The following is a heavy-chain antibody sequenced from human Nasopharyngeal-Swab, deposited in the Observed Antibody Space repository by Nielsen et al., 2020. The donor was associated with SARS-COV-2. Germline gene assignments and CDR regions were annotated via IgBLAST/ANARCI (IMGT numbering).Heavy chain of an antibody. Sequence: GPTLVKPKQTVTLNCTIAGVTLSTSAMRVSWIRQPPGKALEWLARIDWDDDKYYSTSLKTRLTISKDTSKNQVVLTMTNMDPVDTATYYCARNINDYGDYHGVLDIWGQGTMVTVSS. CDR3: ARNINDYGDYHGVLDI. V-gene: IGHV2-70*11. CDR1: GVTLSTSAMR. D-gene: IGHD4-17*01. CDR2: IDWDDDK. J-gene: IGHJ3*02.